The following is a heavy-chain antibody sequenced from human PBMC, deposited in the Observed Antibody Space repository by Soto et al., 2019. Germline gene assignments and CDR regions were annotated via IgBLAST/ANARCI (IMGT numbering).Heavy chain of an antibody. Sequence: SETLSLTCTVSGGSLSGYYWNYIRQPAGKGLEWVGRIYSSGSTNYNPSLKSRVTMSVDLSKNQVSLKLSSVTAADTAVYYCARDRGAAAGTGLDYWGQGTLVT. V-gene: IGHV4-4*07. CDR3: ARDRGAAAGTGLDY. D-gene: IGHD6-13*01. CDR1: GGSLSGYY. CDR2: IYSSGST. J-gene: IGHJ4*02.